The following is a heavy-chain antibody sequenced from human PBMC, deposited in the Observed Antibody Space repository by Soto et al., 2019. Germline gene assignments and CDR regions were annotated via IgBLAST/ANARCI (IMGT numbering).Heavy chain of an antibody. CDR1: GDSVSSNSAA. CDR3: ARDLGVTIFGVVTHPPYYYMDV. Sequence: SQTLSLTCAISGDSVSSNSAAWNWIRQSPSRGLEWLGRTYYRSKWYNDYAVSVKSRITINPDTSKNQFSLQLNSVTPEDTAVYYCARDLGVTIFGVVTHPPYYYMDVWGKGTTVTVSS. CDR2: TYYRSKWYN. D-gene: IGHD3-3*01. J-gene: IGHJ6*03. V-gene: IGHV6-1*01.